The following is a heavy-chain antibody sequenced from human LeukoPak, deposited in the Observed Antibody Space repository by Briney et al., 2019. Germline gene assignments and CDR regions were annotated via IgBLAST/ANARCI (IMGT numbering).Heavy chain of an antibody. CDR3: ARDRYYGAAFDI. V-gene: IGHV3-21*01. Sequence: GGSLRLSCAASGFTFSNYYMSWVRRAPGKGLEWVSSISSSSSYIYYADSVKGRFTISRDNAKNSLYLQMNSLRAEDTAVYYCARDRYYGAAFDIWGQGTMVTVSS. CDR1: GFTFSNYY. CDR2: ISSSSSYI. D-gene: IGHD4/OR15-4a*01. J-gene: IGHJ3*02.